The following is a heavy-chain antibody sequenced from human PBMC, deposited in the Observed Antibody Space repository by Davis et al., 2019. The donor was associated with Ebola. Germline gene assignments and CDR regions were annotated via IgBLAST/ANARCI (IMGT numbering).Heavy chain of an antibody. CDR2: IIPIFGTV. CDR3: ARVRVYSSSSYWFDP. D-gene: IGHD6-6*01. CDR1: GGTFSSYA. J-gene: IGHJ5*02. V-gene: IGHV1-69*06. Sequence: AASVKVSCKASGGTFSSYAISRVRQAPGQGLEWMGGIIPIFGTVNYAQQFQGRVTITADKSTSTAYMELSSLRSEDTAVYYCARVRVYSSSSYWFDPWGQGTLVTVSS.